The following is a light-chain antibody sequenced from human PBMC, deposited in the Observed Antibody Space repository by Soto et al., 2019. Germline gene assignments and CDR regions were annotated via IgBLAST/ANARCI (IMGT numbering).Light chain of an antibody. J-gene: IGKJ5*01. CDR1: HSVSRTY. V-gene: IGKV3-20*01. CDR2: GTS. CDR3: QQFDDSVT. Sequence: IVLTQSPGTLSLSPGERATLSCRASHSVSRTYLAWYQQKPGQAPRVLIYGTSDRATGTPDRFSGSGSGTDFTLTISRLEPEDSAVYYCQQFDDSVTFGQGTRLEIK.